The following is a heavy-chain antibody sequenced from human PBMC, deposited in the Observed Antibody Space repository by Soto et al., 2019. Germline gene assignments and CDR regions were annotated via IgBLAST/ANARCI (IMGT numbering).Heavy chain of an antibody. CDR3: ARSMGVGARTWFDY. D-gene: IGHD2-15*01. V-gene: IGHV3-23*01. CDR1: GFTFSSYA. CDR2: ISGSGGST. Sequence: GALRLSCAGSGFTFSSYAMSWVRQAPGKGLEWVSAISGSGGSTYYADSVKGRFTISRDNSKNTLYLQMNSLRAEDTAVYYCARSMGVGARTWFDYRGQGTLVTVSS. J-gene: IGHJ4*02.